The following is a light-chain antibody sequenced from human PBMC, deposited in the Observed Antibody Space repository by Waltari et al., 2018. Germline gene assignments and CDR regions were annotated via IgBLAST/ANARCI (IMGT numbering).Light chain of an antibody. CDR2: GAS. CDR3: QQYNNWGT. V-gene: IGKV3-15*01. Sequence: IVMTQSPATLSVSPAERATLSCRASQSVSSNLAWYQQKPGQAPRLLIYGASTRATGIPARFSGSGSGTEFTLTISSLQSEDFAVYYCQQYNNWGTFGQGTKVEIK. J-gene: IGKJ1*01. CDR1: QSVSSN.